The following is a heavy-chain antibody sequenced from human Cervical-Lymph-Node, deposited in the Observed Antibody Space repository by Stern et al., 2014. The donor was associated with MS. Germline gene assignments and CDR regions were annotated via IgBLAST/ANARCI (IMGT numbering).Heavy chain of an antibody. Sequence: DQLVQSGGGIVQPGGSLMISCVASGFNFRTYWLHWVRQGPGKGLEWVSRINGDGTVSTYADSVRGRFTISRNNANNTMSLQLDNLRVEDTAIYYCASAYRASWGQGTLVTVST. CDR2: INGDGTVS. V-gene: IGHV3-74*02. CDR1: GFNFRTYW. D-gene: IGHD1-1*01. CDR3: ASAYRAS. J-gene: IGHJ4*02.